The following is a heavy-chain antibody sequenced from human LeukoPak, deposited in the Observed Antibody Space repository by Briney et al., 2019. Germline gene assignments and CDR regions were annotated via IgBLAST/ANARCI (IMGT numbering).Heavy chain of an antibody. D-gene: IGHD6-19*01. Sequence: PSETLSLTCTVSGGSLTSYYWTWIRQPPGKGLEWIGYIHSNGRTHYNPPLESRLTMSVDTSENQFSLKLNSVTAADTAVYFCARLPDFSGWPFDYWGQGILVTVSS. CDR1: GGSLTSYY. CDR2: IHSNGRT. V-gene: IGHV4-59*01. CDR3: ARLPDFSGWPFDY. J-gene: IGHJ4*02.